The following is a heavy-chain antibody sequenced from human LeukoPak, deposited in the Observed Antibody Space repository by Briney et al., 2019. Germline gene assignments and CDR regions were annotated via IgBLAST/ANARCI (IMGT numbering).Heavy chain of an antibody. V-gene: IGHV3-30*18. CDR2: IAHDGSIK. D-gene: IGHD2-2*01. CDR3: AKGDHCSSTSCSYEDYYYYMDV. CDR1: GFTFSNYG. Sequence: GGSLRLSCAASGFTFSNYGMHWVRQAPGKGLEWVAVIAHDGSIKHYADSVKGRFTISRDNSKNTLYLQMNSLRAEDTAVYYCAKGDHCSSTSCSYEDYYYYMDVWGKGTTVTVSS. J-gene: IGHJ6*03.